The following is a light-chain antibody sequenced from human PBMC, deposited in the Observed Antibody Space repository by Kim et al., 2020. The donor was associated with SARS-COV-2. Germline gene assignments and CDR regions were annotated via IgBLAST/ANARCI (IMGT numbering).Light chain of an antibody. CDR1: SSDCVYCYS. CDR3: SSHTTSNTYV. V-gene: IGLV2-14*04. CDR2: DVR. Sequence: GQAITITDAGTSSDCVYCYSVSWYQQHPAKAPNLILYDVRERASGFSNRFSDSQSENTASLTISGLRAEYEADYYCSSHTTSNTYVFGSGTQLTVL. J-gene: IGLJ1*01.